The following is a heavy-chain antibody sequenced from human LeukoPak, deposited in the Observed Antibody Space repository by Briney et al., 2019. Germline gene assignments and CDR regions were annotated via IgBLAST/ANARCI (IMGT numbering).Heavy chain of an antibody. V-gene: IGHV1-2*02. Sequence: GASVKVSCKASGYTFTGYYMHWVRQAPGQGLEWMGWINPNSGGTNYAQKFQGRVTTTRDTSISTAYMELSRLRSDDTAVYYCAREGGIVVVPAASGMDVWGQGTTVTVSS. D-gene: IGHD2-2*01. CDR2: INPNSGGT. CDR1: GYTFTGYY. J-gene: IGHJ6*02. CDR3: AREGGIVVVPAASGMDV.